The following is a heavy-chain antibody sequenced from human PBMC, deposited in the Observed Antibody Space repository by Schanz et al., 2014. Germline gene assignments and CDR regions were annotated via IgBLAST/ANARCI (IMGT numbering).Heavy chain of an antibody. CDR3: ARENLNWEAFDI. Sequence: EVRLVESGGGLVQPGGSLRLSCAASGFTFSSYAMSWVRQAPGKGLEWLSYISRDGTTSYYADSVKGRFTISRDNAKNSLYLEMTSLRGEDTAVYYCARENLNWEAFDIWGQGTVVTVSS. J-gene: IGHJ3*02. V-gene: IGHV3-48*04. CDR1: GFTFSSYA. D-gene: IGHD7-27*01. CDR2: ISRDGTTS.